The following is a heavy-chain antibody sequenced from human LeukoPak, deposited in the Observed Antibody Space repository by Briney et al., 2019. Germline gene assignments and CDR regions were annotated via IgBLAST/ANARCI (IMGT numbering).Heavy chain of an antibody. CDR3: ASLDV. V-gene: IGHV3-7*01. CDR1: GFTFSSYW. J-gene: IGHJ6*04. Sequence: PGGSLRLSCPASGFTFSSYWLSWVGQDPGKGLEWVANIKQDGSEKYYVDSVKGRFTISRDNAKNSLYLQMNSLRAEDTAVYYCASLDVWGKGTTVTISS. CDR2: IKQDGSEK.